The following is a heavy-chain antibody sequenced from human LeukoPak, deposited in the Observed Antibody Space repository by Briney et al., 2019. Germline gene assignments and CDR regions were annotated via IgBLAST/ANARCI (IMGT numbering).Heavy chain of an antibody. V-gene: IGHV3-13*01. CDR2: IGTASDT. D-gene: IGHD1-1*01. J-gene: IGHJ6*03. CDR3: ARGPPRGKYYYMDV. CDR1: GFTFSSYA. Sequence: GGSLRLPCAASGFTFSSYAMSWVRQAPGQGLEWVSTIGTASDTYYPGSVEGRFTLSRDNAKNSLYLQMNSLTAGDTAVYYCARGPPRGKYYYMDVWGKGTTVTVSS.